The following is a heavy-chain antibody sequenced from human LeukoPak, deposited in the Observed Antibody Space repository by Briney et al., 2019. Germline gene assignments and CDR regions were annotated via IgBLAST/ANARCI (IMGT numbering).Heavy chain of an antibody. D-gene: IGHD1-26*01. Sequence: GASVEVSCKASGYTFTSYYMHWVRQAPGQGLEWMGIINPSGGSTSYAQKFQGRVTMTRDTSTSTVYMELSSLRSEDMAVYYCAWASGSYYSIDYWGQGTLVTVSS. J-gene: IGHJ4*02. CDR3: AWASGSYYSIDY. CDR1: GYTFTSYY. CDR2: INPSGGST. V-gene: IGHV1-46*03.